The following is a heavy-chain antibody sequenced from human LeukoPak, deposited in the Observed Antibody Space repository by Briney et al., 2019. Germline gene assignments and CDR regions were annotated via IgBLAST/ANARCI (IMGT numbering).Heavy chain of an antibody. J-gene: IGHJ4*02. CDR1: GYTFTSYY. Sequence: ASVKVSCKASGYTFTSYYMHWVRQAPGQGLEWMGIINPSGGSTSYAQKFQGRVTITADESTSTAYMELSSLRSEDTAVYYCAIPGYSSGWHPHFDYWGQGTLVTVSS. CDR2: INPSGGST. CDR3: AIPGYSSGWHPHFDY. V-gene: IGHV1-46*01. D-gene: IGHD6-19*01.